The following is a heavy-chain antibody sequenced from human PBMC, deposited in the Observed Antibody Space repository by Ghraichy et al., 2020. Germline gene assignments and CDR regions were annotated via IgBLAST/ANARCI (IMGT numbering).Heavy chain of an antibody. CDR2: IYYSGST. D-gene: IGHD6-19*01. J-gene: IGHJ4*02. CDR3: ARGGSGPEWLVFRY. V-gene: IGHV4-59*01. CDR1: GGSINTYY. Sequence: SQTLSLTCTVSGGSINTYYWSWIRQPPGKGLVWIGYIYYSGSTNYNPSLESRVTISVDTSKNQFSLKLSSVTAADTAVYYCARGGSGPEWLVFRYWGQGTLVTVSS.